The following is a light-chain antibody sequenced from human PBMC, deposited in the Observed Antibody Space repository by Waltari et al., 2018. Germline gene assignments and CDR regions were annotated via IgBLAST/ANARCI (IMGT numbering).Light chain of an antibody. CDR3: QAWDSSTAV. V-gene: IGLV3-1*01. CDR1: KLGDKY. CDR2: QDT. Sequence: SYELTQPPSVSVSPGQTASITCPGDKLGDKYACWYQQKPGQSPLVVIYQDTKRRSGIPERFSGSNAGNTATLTIGGTQAMDEADYYCQAWDSSTAVFCGGTKLTVL. J-gene: IGLJ3*02.